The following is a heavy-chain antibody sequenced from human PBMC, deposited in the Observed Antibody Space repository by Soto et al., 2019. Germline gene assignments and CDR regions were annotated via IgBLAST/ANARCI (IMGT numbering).Heavy chain of an antibody. CDR1: GGTFSSYA. V-gene: IGHV1-69*01. CDR3: ASDMSLEYCIY. Sequence: QVQLVQSGAEVKKPGSSVKVSCKASGGTFSSYAISWVRQAPGQGLEWMGGIIPIPGTANYAQTFQGRVTIPAEESTSTADMELSSLRSEDTAVYYFASDMSLEYCIYWGQGTLVTVSS. CDR2: IIPIPGTA. J-gene: IGHJ4*02. D-gene: IGHD2-15*01.